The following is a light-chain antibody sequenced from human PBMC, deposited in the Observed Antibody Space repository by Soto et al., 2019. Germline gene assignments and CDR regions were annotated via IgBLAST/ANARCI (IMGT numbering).Light chain of an antibody. V-gene: IGKV1-39*01. J-gene: IGKJ2*01. CDR3: KQTHSVPYT. CDR1: QVIISY. Sequence: DIQMTQSPSSLSASVGDRVTITCRSRQVIISYVSWYQQRPGQAPKRLVIGASTLRTRIPSRCVASGSGTDFALTISNLQPEDLESYYYKQTHSVPYTFGQGTRLEI. CDR2: GAS.